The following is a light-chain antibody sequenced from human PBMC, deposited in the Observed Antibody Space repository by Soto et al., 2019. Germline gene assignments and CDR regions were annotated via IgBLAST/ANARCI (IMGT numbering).Light chain of an antibody. J-gene: IGKJ5*01. V-gene: IGKV3-20*01. CDR1: QSVSSSY. CDR2: GAS. CDR3: QHYDSLPIT. Sequence: EIVITQSPSTLSVSPGERATLSCRASQSVSSSYLAWYQQKPGQPPRLLIYGASSRATGIPDRFSGSGSGTDFTLTISRLEPEDFAVFYCQHYDSLPITFGQGTRLEIK.